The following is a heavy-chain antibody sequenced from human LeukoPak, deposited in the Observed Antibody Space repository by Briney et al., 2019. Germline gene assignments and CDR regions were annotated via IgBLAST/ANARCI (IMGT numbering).Heavy chain of an antibody. V-gene: IGHV3-73*01. D-gene: IGHD3-10*01. CDR3: TGNYYGSGSYADFDY. Sequence: GGSLRLSCAASGLTFSGSALHWVRQASGKGLEWVGRIRSTANGYATAYAASVKGRFTISRDDSKNTAYLQMDSLKTEDTAVYYCTGNYYGSGSYADFDYWGQGALVTVSS. CDR2: IRSTANGYAT. J-gene: IGHJ4*02. CDR1: GLTFSGSA.